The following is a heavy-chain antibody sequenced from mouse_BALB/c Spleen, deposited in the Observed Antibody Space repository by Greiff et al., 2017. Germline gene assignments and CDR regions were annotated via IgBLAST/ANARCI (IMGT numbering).Heavy chain of an antibody. CDR3: TRDSHYYGKGYYFDY. D-gene: IGHD1-1*01. Sequence: EVQGVESGGGLVKPGGSLKLSCAASGFTFSSYTMSWVRQTPEKRLEWVATISSGGSYTYYPDSVKGRFTISRDNAKNTLYLQMSSLKSEDTAMYYCTRDSHYYGKGYYFDYWGQGTTLTVSS. J-gene: IGHJ2*01. V-gene: IGHV5-6-4*01. CDR1: GFTFSSYT. CDR2: ISSGGSYT.